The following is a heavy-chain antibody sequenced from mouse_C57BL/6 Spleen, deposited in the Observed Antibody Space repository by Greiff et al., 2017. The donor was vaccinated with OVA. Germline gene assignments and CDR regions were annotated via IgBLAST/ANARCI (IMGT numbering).Heavy chain of an antibody. V-gene: IGHV1-64*01. CDR1: GYTFTSSW. Sequence: QVQLQQPGAELVKPGASVKLSCKASGYTFTSSWMHWVKPRPGQGLEWIGMIHPNSGSTNYNEKFKSKATLTVDKSSSTAYMQLSSLTSEDSAVYYCARLYDGYYGECAYWGQGTLVTVSA. CDR3: ARLYDGYYGECAY. D-gene: IGHD2-3*01. J-gene: IGHJ3*01. CDR2: IHPNSGST.